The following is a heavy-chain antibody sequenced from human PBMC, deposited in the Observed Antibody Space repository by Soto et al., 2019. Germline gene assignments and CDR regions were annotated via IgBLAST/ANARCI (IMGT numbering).Heavy chain of an antibody. CDR3: ARQYSSGWYLSPAHFDY. V-gene: IGHV3-30-3*01. D-gene: IGHD6-19*01. J-gene: IGHJ4*02. Sequence: GGSLRLSCVASGFTFSSHTMHWVRQAPGKGLEWVTFIYPDGNGKHYAESVKGRFTTSRDNSKNTLYLQMNSLRAEDTAVYYCARQYSSGWYLSPAHFDYWGQGTLVTVSS. CDR1: GFTFSSHT. CDR2: IYPDGNGK.